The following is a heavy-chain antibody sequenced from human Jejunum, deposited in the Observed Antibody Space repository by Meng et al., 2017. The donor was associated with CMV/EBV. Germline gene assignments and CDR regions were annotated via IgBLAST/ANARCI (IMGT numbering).Heavy chain of an antibody. CDR3: AVGYDSRKVAY. CDR1: GFTVTITH. Sequence: SCVASGFTVTITHMSWVRQSPGKGLEWVSAICTGDTTHYADFARGRFTISRDPSKNTVFLEMNSLRVEDTALYYCAVGYDSRKVAYWGQGTVVTVSS. CDR2: ICTGDTT. D-gene: IGHD3-3*01. J-gene: IGHJ4*02. V-gene: IGHV3-53*01.